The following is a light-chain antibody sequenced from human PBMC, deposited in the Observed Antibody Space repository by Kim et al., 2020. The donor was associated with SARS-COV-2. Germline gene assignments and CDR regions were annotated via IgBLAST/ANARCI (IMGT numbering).Light chain of an antibody. V-gene: IGKV3-15*01. CDR1: QIVSNTN. CDR2: RTS. J-gene: IGKJ4*01. Sequence: EIVMTQSPATLSLSPGERATLSCRASQIVSNTNLVWYQQKPGQAPSLLIYRTSTRAAGVPARCSGSGSGTEFTFTISSLQSGDFAVYCCQQDDDWPLTFGGGTKVEI. CDR3: QQDDDWPLT.